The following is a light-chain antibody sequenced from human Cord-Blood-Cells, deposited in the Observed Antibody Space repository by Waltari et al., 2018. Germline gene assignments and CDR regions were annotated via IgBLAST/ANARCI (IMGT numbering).Light chain of an antibody. CDR1: SSDVGSYHL. CDR3: CSYAGSSTFYVV. CDR2: EGS. V-gene: IGLV2-23*03. J-gene: IGLJ2*01. Sequence: QSALTQPASVSGSPGQSITISCTGTSSDVGSYHLVSWYQQPPGKAPKLMIYEGSKRPSGVSNRFSGSKSGNTASLTISGLQAEDEADYYCCSYAGSSTFYVVFGGGTKLTVL.